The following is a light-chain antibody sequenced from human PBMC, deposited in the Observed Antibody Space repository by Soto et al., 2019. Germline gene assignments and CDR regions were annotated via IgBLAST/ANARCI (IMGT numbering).Light chain of an antibody. CDR3: QQYGSSPT. Sequence: EILLTQSQATLSLSPGARATLSCRASQRVSSSSLAWYQHKPGQPPRLLIFGVSSRATDIPDRISGGGSGTYFTLTISRLEPEYFAVYYCQQYGSSPTFGEGTRLEIK. J-gene: IGKJ5*01. V-gene: IGKV3-20*01. CDR1: QRVSSSS. CDR2: GVS.